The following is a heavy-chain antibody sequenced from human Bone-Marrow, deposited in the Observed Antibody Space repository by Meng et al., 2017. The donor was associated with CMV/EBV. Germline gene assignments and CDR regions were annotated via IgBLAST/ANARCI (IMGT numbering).Heavy chain of an antibody. D-gene: IGHD3-3*01. Sequence: SVKVSCKASGGTFSSYAISWVRQAPGQGLEWMGGIIPIFGTANYAQKFQGRVTITTDESTSTAYMELSSLRSEDTAVYYCARSHARFLDRLNYYYYYYGMDVWGQGTTVTVSS. CDR3: ARSHARFLDRLNYYYYYYGMDV. V-gene: IGHV1-69*05. CDR1: GGTFSSYA. CDR2: IIPIFGTA. J-gene: IGHJ6*02.